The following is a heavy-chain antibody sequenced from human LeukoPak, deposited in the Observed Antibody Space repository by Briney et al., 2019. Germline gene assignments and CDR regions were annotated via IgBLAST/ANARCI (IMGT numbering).Heavy chain of an antibody. CDR2: ITAGGDNT. J-gene: IGHJ4*02. D-gene: IGHD3-10*01. CDR1: GFTFNSYA. Sequence: GGSLRLSCAASGFTFNSYAMTWVRQAPGKGLEWVSGITAGGDNTFYADSVKGRFTISRDNAKNMLYLQMNSLRAEDTAVYYCVNYGWGRPAWGQGTLVTVSS. V-gene: IGHV3-23*01. CDR3: VNYGWGRPA.